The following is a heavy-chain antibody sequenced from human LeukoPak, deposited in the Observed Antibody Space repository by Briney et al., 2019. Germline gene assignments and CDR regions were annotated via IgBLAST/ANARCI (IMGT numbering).Heavy chain of an antibody. CDR3: AREGIVVVPAATYYYYYVDV. CDR1: GFTFDDYG. CDR2: INWNGGST. V-gene: IGHV3-20*04. J-gene: IGHJ6*03. D-gene: IGHD2-2*01. Sequence: GGSLRLSCAASGFTFDDYGMSWVRQAPGKGLEWVSGINWNGGSTGYADSVKGRFTISRDNAKNSLYLQMNSLRAEDTALYYCAREGIVVVPAATYYYYYVDVWGKGTTVTVSS.